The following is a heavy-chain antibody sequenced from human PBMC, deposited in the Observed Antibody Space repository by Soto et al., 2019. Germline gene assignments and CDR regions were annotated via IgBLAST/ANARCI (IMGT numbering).Heavy chain of an antibody. Sequence: GGSLRLSCAASGFTFKTFAMSWVRQAPGKGLEWVAGISAYGDITDYAESVKGQFTISRDNSNNTLFLQMNRLRDEDTAVYYCAKGPGHYDILTGYYTLDYWGQGTLVTVSS. CDR2: ISAYGDIT. V-gene: IGHV3-23*01. J-gene: IGHJ4*02. D-gene: IGHD3-9*01. CDR1: GFTFKTFA. CDR3: AKGPGHYDILTGYYTLDY.